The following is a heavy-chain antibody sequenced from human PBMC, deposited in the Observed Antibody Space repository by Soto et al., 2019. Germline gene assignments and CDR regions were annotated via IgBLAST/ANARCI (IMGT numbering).Heavy chain of an antibody. CDR1: GFTFSSYA. D-gene: IGHD5-12*01. Sequence: QVQLVESGGGVVQPGRSLRLSCAASGFTFSSYAMHWVRQAPGKGLEWVAVISYDGSNKYYADSVKGRFTISRDNSKNTLYLQMNSLRAEDTAVYCCARPGVLATIDAFEIWGQGSMVTV. J-gene: IGHJ3*02. V-gene: IGHV3-30-3*01. CDR3: ARPGVLATIDAFEI. CDR2: ISYDGSNK.